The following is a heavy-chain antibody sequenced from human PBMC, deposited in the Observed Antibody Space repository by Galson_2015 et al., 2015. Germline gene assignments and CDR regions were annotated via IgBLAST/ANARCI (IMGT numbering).Heavy chain of an antibody. CDR3: NTGGYVFDI. Sequence: SLRLSCAASGFTFSNAWMNWVRQTPGRGLEWVGSIKSKVNGETTDYAAPVKGRFTVSRDDTKSTVYLQMNSLETEDTAVYYGNTGGYVFDIWGQGTMVTVSS. J-gene: IGHJ3*02. V-gene: IGHV3-15*01. CDR1: GFTFSNAW. D-gene: IGHD5-18*01. CDR2: IKSKVNGETT.